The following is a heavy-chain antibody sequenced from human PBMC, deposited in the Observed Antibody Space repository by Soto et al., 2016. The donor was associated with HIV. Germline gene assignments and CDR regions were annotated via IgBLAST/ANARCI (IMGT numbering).Heavy chain of an antibody. Sequence: EVQLVESGGGLVKPGGSLRLSCAASGFTFSNAWMSWVRQAPGKGLEWVGRIKSKTDGGTTDYAAPVKGRFTISRDDSKNTLYLQMNSLKTEDTAVYYCTTHETTPKTGYCSGGSCSRFDYWGQGTLVTVSS. V-gene: IGHV3-15*01. D-gene: IGHD2-15*01. CDR3: TTHETTPKTGYCSGGSCSRFDY. CDR2: IKSKTDGGTT. CDR1: GFTFSNAW. J-gene: IGHJ4*02.